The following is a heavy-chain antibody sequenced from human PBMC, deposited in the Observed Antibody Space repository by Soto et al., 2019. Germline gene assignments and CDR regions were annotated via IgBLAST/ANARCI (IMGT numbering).Heavy chain of an antibody. J-gene: IGHJ4*02. CDR3: AAGEASSRNLAPYYLDF. V-gene: IGHV4-59*01. CDR2: IHYSGTT. CDR1: GGSMRNYF. Sequence: PSEILSLTCTVSGGSMRNYFWTWIRQPPGKGLEWIGYIHYSGTTSFFPSYNPYLRSRVTISEDTSKNQFSLKLLSVTAADTAVYFCAAGEASSRNLAPYYLDFWGQGTLVTVSS. D-gene: IGHD6-13*01.